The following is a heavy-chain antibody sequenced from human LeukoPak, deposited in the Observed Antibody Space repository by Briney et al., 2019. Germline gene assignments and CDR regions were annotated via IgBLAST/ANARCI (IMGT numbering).Heavy chain of an antibody. Sequence: SETLSLTCAVYGGSFSGYYWSWIRQPPGKGLEWIGEINHSGSTNYNPSLKSRVSISVDTSKNQFSLKLSSVTAADTAVYYCARGRDYDSSGYNSYYFDYWGQGTLVTVSS. J-gene: IGHJ4*02. CDR2: INHSGST. V-gene: IGHV4-34*01. D-gene: IGHD3-22*01. CDR1: GGSFSGYY. CDR3: ARGRDYDSSGYNSYYFDY.